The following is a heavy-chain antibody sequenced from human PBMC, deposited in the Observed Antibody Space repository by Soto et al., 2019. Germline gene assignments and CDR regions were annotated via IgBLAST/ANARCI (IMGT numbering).Heavy chain of an antibody. CDR3: AKAFPEYSSSSVRLDY. D-gene: IGHD6-6*01. Sequence: EVQLLESGGGLVQPGGSLRLSCAASGFTFNNFAMSWVRQAPGKGLEWVSAISGSAGNSYYADSVMGRFTISIDNSKNTLYLQMNSLRAEDSAVYYCAKAFPEYSSSSVRLDYWGQGTLVTVSS. V-gene: IGHV3-23*01. CDR1: GFTFNNFA. CDR2: ISGSAGNS. J-gene: IGHJ4*02.